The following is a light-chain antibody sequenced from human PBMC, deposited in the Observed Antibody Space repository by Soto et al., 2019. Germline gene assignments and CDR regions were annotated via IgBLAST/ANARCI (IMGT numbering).Light chain of an antibody. Sequence: EIVMTQSPAALSVSPGERATLSCRASQSVSSNYLAWYQQKPGQAPRLLIYGASTRATGIPDRFSGSGSGTDFTLTISRLEPEDFAVYYCQQYGRSPPMTFGQGTRLEI. CDR1: QSVSSNY. J-gene: IGKJ5*01. CDR3: QQYGRSPPMT. CDR2: GAS. V-gene: IGKV3-20*01.